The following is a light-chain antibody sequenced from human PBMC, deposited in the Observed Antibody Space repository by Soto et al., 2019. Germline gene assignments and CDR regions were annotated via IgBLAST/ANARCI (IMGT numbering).Light chain of an antibody. CDR2: GAS. V-gene: IGKV3-15*01. CDR3: QQYNNWTKT. J-gene: IGKJ1*01. CDR1: PSVSSN. Sequence: EIVLTQSPGTLSLSPGERAPLSCRASPSVSSNLAWYQQKPGQAPRLLIYGASTRATGIPARFSGSGSGTEFTLTISSLQSEEFAVYYCQQYNNWTKTVGQGTQGEIK.